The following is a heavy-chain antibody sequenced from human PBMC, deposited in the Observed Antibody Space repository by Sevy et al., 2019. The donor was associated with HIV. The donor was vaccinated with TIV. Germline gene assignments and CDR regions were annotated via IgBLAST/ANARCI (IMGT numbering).Heavy chain of an antibody. Sequence: GSLRLSCTVSGGSISSYYWSWIRQPAGKGLEWIGRIYTSGSTNYNPSLKSRVTMSVDTSKNQFSLKLSSVTAADTAVYYCARNQLSGYMDVWSKGTTVTVSS. CDR1: GGSISSYY. CDR3: ARNQLSGYMDV. J-gene: IGHJ6*03. CDR2: IYTSGST. V-gene: IGHV4-4*07. D-gene: IGHD1-1*01.